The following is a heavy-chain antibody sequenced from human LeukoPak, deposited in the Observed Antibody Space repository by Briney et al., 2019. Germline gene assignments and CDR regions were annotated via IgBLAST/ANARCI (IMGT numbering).Heavy chain of an antibody. D-gene: IGHD7-27*01. CDR1: GFTFSSYS. CDR2: ISSGSRTI. J-gene: IGHJ4*02. CDR3: ARESITGDRDFDY. V-gene: IGHV3-48*01. Sequence: GGSLRLSCAASGFTFSSYSMNWVRQAPGRGLEWLSYISSGSRTIYYADSVKGRFTISRDNAKNSLYFQMNSLRVDDTAVSYCARESITGDRDFDYWGQGTLITVSS.